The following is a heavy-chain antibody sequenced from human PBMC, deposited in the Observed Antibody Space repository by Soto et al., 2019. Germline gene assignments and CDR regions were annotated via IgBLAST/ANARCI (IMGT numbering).Heavy chain of an antibody. D-gene: IGHD6-6*01. Sequence: ASVKVSCKASGYTFTGYYMHWVRQAPGQGLEWMGWINPNSGGTNYAQKFQGRVTMTRDTSISTAYMELSRLRSDDTAVYYCARDNSISARYYYHYGMDFWGQGTTVTVSS. CDR1: GYTFTGYY. CDR2: INPNSGGT. V-gene: IGHV1-2*02. J-gene: IGHJ6*02. CDR3: ARDNSISARYYYHYGMDF.